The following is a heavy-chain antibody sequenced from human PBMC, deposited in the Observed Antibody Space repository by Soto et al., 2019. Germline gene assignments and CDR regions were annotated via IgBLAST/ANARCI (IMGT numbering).Heavy chain of an antibody. CDR2: VISASGSV. V-gene: IGHV1-69*06. Sequence: QVQVVQSGAEVKKPGSSVKISCKASGRIFSSFPTSWVRQVPGQGLERMGGVISASGSVTYAPKFQGRVTITAVNSAGIGYMELTSLTSEDTAIYYCARVGSRDAYNYVLDHWGPGTMVTVSS. D-gene: IGHD5-18*01. CDR3: ARVGSRDAYNYVLDH. CDR1: GRIFSSFP. J-gene: IGHJ1*01.